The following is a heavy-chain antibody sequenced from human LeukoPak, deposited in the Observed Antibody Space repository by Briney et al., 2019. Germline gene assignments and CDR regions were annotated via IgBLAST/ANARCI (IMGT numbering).Heavy chain of an antibody. CDR2: ISGTGSTI. CDR1: GFTFSDYY. J-gene: IGHJ1*01. D-gene: IGHD1-26*01. V-gene: IGHV3-11*01. CDR3: AKEVDGASGTKIGYFQH. Sequence: GGSLRLSCAASGFTFSDYYMSWIRQAPGKGLEWVSYISGTGSTIYYADSVKGRFTISRDNAKNSLYLQMSSLRAEDTAVYYCAKEVDGASGTKIGYFQHWGQGTLVIVSS.